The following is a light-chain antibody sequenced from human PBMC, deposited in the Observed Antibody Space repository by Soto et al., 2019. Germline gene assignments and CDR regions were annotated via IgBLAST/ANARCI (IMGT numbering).Light chain of an antibody. Sequence: EIVLTQSPGTLSLSPGEEATLSCRASQSVDSNYLAWYQQKAGQTPRLIIYGATGRADGIPHRFSGSGFGTDFTLTINSLQSEDFAVYYCQPYNNWPLTFGGGTKVDIK. V-gene: IGKV3-20*01. CDR2: GAT. J-gene: IGKJ4*01. CDR3: QPYNNWPLT. CDR1: QSVDSNY.